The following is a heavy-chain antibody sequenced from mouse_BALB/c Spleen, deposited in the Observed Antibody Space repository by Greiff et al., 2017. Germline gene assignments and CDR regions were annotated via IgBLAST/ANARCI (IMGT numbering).Heavy chain of an antibody. CDR1: GYTFTSYW. V-gene: IGHV1S22*01. CDR3: TREGGMITIDY. J-gene: IGHJ2*01. D-gene: IGHD2-4*01. Sequence: LQQPGSELVRPGASVKLSCKASGYTFTSYWMHWVKQRPGQGLEWIGNIYPGSGSTNYDEKFKSKATLTVDTSSSTAYMQLSSLTSEDSAVYYCTREGGMITIDYWGQGTTLTVSS. CDR2: IYPGSGST.